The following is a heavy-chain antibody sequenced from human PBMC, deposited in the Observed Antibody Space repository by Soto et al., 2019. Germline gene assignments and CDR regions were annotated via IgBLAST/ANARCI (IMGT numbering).Heavy chain of an antibody. Sequence: PSETVSLTCTVSGGSISSYYWSWIRQPPGKGLEWIGYIYYSGSTNYNPSLKSRVTISVDTSKNQFSLKLSSVTAADTAVYYCARIGNYYGSGYMDVWGKGTTVTVSS. CDR2: IYYSGST. D-gene: IGHD3-10*01. J-gene: IGHJ6*03. CDR1: GGSISSYY. V-gene: IGHV4-59*01. CDR3: ARIGNYYGSGYMDV.